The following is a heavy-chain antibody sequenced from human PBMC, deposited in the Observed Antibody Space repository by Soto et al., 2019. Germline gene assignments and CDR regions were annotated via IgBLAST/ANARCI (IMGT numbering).Heavy chain of an antibody. Sequence: SETLSLTCTVSGGSVSSGSYYWTWIRQPPGKGLEWIGFIYYNGTTVSNPSLKGRVTKSLDSSKNQFSLKLNSVTAADTAVYYCARVYSRSPYYYYGMDVWGQGTTVTVSS. J-gene: IGHJ6*01. D-gene: IGHD6-6*01. CDR1: GGSVSSGSYY. V-gene: IGHV4-61*01. CDR3: ARVYSRSPYYYYGMDV. CDR2: IYYNGTT.